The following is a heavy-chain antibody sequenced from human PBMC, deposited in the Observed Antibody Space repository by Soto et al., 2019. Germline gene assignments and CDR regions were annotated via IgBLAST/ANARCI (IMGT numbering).Heavy chain of an antibody. Sequence: EVQLLESGGDVVRPGGSLRLSCAASGFTFSSYALGWVRQAPGKGLGWVAGVSRAGTYTFYADPVRGRFSISRDNSRDTVDLYMNALRGDDTAVYFCVKYTVTEDLGESWGQGTLVSVSS. CDR1: GFTFSSYA. J-gene: IGHJ5*02. D-gene: IGHD3-16*01. CDR2: VSRAGTYT. V-gene: IGHV3-23*01. CDR3: VKYTVTEDLGES.